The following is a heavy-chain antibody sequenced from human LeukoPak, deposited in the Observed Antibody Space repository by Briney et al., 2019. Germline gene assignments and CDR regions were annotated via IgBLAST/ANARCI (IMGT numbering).Heavy chain of an antibody. V-gene: IGHV4-59*01. CDR1: GGSISSYY. CDR2: IYYSGPS. D-gene: IGHD2-15*01. J-gene: IGHJ5*02. Sequence: SETLSLTCSVSGGSISSYYWNWIRQPPGKGLEWMGYIYYSGPSNYNPSLKSRVTISVDTSKNQFSLKLSSVTAADTAVYYCARDRGYCSGGSCYSIDWFDPWGQGTLVTVSS. CDR3: ARDRGYCSGGSCYSIDWFDP.